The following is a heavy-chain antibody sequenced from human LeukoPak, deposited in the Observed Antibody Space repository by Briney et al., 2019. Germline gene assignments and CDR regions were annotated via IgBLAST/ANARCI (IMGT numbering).Heavy chain of an antibody. CDR1: GGSISNYY. Sequence: SETLSLTCTVSGGSISNYYWSWLRQPPGKGLEWIGYIYYSGTTNYNPSLKSRVTISVDTSKNQFSLKLNSVTAADTAVYYCARGVYIAAAQYGYWGQGTLVTVSS. D-gene: IGHD6-13*01. CDR2: IYYSGTT. CDR3: ARGVYIAAAQYGY. V-gene: IGHV4-59*01. J-gene: IGHJ4*02.